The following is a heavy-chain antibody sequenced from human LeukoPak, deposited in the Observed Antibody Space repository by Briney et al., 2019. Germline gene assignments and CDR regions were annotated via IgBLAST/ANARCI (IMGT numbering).Heavy chain of an antibody. CDR3: ARGYGGDYCFDY. V-gene: IGHV3-30-3*01. CDR2: ISNGGSNK. CDR1: GFTFTTYA. Sequence: PGGSLRLSSAASGFTFTTYALHWVRQAPGKGLDWVAVISNGGSNKYYADSVKGRFTISRDNSKNTLYLQMNSLRAEDTAVYYCARGYGGDYCFDYWGQGAPVTVSS. D-gene: IGHD2-21*02. J-gene: IGHJ4*02.